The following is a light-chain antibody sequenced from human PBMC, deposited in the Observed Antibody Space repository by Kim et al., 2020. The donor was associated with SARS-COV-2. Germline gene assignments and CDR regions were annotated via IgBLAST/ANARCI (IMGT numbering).Light chain of an antibody. CDR3: CSFTSAVNWM. CDR1: ISDIGTYSL. J-gene: IGLJ3*02. CDR2: DIS. V-gene: IGLV2-23*02. Sequence: QSALTQPASLSASPGQSITISCSGTISDIGTYSLISWYQQPPGKAPRLIIFDISKRPSGVSGRFSGSKSGNTASLTISGLQPDDEADYFCCSFTSAVNWMFGGGTQLTVL.